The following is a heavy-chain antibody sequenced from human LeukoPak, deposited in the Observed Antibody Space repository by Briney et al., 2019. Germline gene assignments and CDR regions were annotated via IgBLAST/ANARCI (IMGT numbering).Heavy chain of an antibody. CDR3: ARDALLYGSGSYSSFFDY. D-gene: IGHD3-10*01. J-gene: IGHJ4*02. CDR1: GFTFSTYG. V-gene: IGHV3-33*01. CDR2: IWYDGSNK. Sequence: GMSLRLSCAASGFTFSTYGMHWVRQAPGKGLEWVAVIWYDGSNKYYADSVKGRFTISRGNSKNTLYLQMNSLRAEDTAVYYCARDALLYGSGSYSSFFDYWGQGTLVTVSS.